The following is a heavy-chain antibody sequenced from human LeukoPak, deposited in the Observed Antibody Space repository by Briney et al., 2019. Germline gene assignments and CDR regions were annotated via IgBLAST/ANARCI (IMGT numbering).Heavy chain of an antibody. V-gene: IGHV4-59*08. CDR1: GGSISSYY. J-gene: IGHJ6*03. CDR2: IFYSGST. D-gene: IGHD3-3*01. CDR3: ARTIFGVVIMLDYYYYMDV. Sequence: SETLSLTCTVSGGSISSYYWSWIRQSPGKGLEWIGYIFYSGSTNYNPSLKSRVTISVDTSKNQFSLKLSSVTAADTAVYYCARTIFGVVIMLDYYYYMDVWGKGTTVTVSS.